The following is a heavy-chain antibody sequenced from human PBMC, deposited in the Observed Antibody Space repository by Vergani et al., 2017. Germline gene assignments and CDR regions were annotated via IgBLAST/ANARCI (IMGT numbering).Heavy chain of an antibody. CDR3: ARDHSPRTYGDYSYWYFDL. CDR2: IWYDGSNK. CDR1: GFTFSSYG. J-gene: IGHJ2*01. Sequence: QVQLVESGGGVVQPGRSLRLSCAASGFTFSSYGMHWVRQAPGKGLEWVAVIWYDGSNKYYADSVKGRFTISRDNSKNTLYLQMNSLRAEDTAVYYCARDHSPRTYGDYSYWYFDLWGRGTLVTVSS. V-gene: IGHV3-33*01. D-gene: IGHD4-17*01.